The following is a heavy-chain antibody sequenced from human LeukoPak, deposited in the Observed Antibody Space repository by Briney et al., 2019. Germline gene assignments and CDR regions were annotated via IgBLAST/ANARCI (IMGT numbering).Heavy chain of an antibody. CDR2: IIPILGIA. D-gene: IGHD3-10*01. CDR3: ARDKRQYYYGSGSYNWFDP. J-gene: IGHJ5*02. Sequence: SVKVSCKASGGTFSSYAISWVRQAPGQGLEWRGRIIPILGIANYAQKFQGRVTITADKSTSTAYMELSSLRSEDTAVYYCARDKRQYYYGSGSYNWFDPWGQGTLVTVSS. V-gene: IGHV1-69*04. CDR1: GGTFSSYA.